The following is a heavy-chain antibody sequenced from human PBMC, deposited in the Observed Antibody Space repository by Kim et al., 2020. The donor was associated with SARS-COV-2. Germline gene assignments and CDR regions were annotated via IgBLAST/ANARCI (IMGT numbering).Heavy chain of an antibody. V-gene: IGHV4-59*01. CDR3: ARDTGDTGGGMDV. Sequence: YTPSLKRRVTISVDTSKNQFSLKLSSVTAADTAVYYCARDTGDTGGGMDVWGQGTTVTVSS. D-gene: IGHD5-18*01. J-gene: IGHJ6*02.